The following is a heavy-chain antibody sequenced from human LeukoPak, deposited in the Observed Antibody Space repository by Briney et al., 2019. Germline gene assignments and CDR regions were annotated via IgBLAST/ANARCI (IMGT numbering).Heavy chain of an antibody. J-gene: IGHJ5*02. Sequence: SETLSLTCTVSGGSISSYYWSWIRQPPGKGLEWIGYIYYSGSTNYNPSLKSRVTISVDTSKNQFSLKLSSVTAADTAVYYCARFIVVVPAARGWFDPWGQGTLVTVSS. CDR1: GGSISSYY. CDR2: IYYSGST. D-gene: IGHD2-2*01. CDR3: ARFIVVVPAARGWFDP. V-gene: IGHV4-59*01.